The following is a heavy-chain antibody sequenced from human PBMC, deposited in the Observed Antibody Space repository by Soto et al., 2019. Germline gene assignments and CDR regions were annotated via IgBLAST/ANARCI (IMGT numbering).Heavy chain of an antibody. CDR2: IKEDGSET. V-gene: IGHV3-7*03. Sequence: GGSLRLSCAASGFTFSNYWMTWVRQAPGKGLEWVANIKEDGSETFYLDSVKGRFTISRDNAKNSLYVQMNSLRDEDTAVYYCARHHSFCTSTSCYFDYWGQGALVTVSS. J-gene: IGHJ4*02. CDR3: ARHHSFCTSTSCYFDY. D-gene: IGHD2-2*01. CDR1: GFTFSNYW.